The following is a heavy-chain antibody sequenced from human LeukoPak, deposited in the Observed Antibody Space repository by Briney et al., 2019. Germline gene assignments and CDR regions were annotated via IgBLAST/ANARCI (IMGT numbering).Heavy chain of an antibody. V-gene: IGHV4-39*01. CDR1: GGSISSSSYH. CDR3: ATTYDYPSGGYDY. J-gene: IGHJ4*02. D-gene: IGHD6-19*01. CDR2: IYFSGTT. Sequence: SETLSLTCTVSGGSISSSSYHWGWIRQPPGQGLEWIGSIYFSGTTFYNPSLKSRVTITVDTSKNQFSLKVSSVTAADTAVYYCATTYDYPSGGYDYWGQGTLVTVSS.